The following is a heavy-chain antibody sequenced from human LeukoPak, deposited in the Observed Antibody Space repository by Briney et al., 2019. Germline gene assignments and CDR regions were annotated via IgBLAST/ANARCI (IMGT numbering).Heavy chain of an antibody. Sequence: GGSLRLSCAASGFTFSSYAMSWVRQAPGKGLEWVSAISGSGGSTYYADSVKGRFTISRDNSKGTLYLQMNSLRTEDTAVYYCAKEPGIAATGERGFDYWGQGTLVTVSS. J-gene: IGHJ4*02. D-gene: IGHD6-13*01. CDR2: ISGSGGST. CDR3: AKEPGIAATGERGFDY. V-gene: IGHV3-23*01. CDR1: GFTFSSYA.